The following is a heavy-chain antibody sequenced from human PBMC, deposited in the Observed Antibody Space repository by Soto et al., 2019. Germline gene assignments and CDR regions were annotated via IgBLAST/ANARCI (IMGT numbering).Heavy chain of an antibody. CDR3: ARAGYCSGGTCFHGNCDY. Sequence: QVQLVQSGAEVTRPGASVKVSCKASGYTFTTYYMHWVRQAPGQGLELLGIINPNGGSTTYAQKFQGRVTMTRDTSTSTVYLELSSLRSEDTAVYYCARAGYCSGGTCFHGNCDYWGQGTLVTVSA. CDR2: INPNGGST. D-gene: IGHD2-15*01. CDR1: GYTFTTYY. J-gene: IGHJ4*02. V-gene: IGHV1-46*01.